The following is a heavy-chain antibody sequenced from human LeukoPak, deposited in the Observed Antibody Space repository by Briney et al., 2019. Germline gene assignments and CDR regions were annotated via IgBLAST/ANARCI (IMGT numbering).Heavy chain of an antibody. D-gene: IGHD6-6*01. Sequence: GGSLRLSCAASGFTFSSYGMHWVRQAPGKGLEWLAVISYDGSNKYYADSVKGRFTISRDNSKNTLYLQMNSLRAEDTAVYYCAKRQLGHIDYWGQGTLVIISS. J-gene: IGHJ4*02. CDR1: GFTFSSYG. CDR3: AKRQLGHIDY. V-gene: IGHV3-30*18. CDR2: ISYDGSNK.